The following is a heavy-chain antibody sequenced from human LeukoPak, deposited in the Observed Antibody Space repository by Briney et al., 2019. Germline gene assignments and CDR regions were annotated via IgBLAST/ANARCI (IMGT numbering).Heavy chain of an antibody. CDR1: GGTFSSYA. J-gene: IGHJ5*02. Sequence: SVKVSCKASGGTFSSYAISWVRPAPGQGLEWLGGIIPIFGTANYAQKFQGRVTITADESTSTAYMELSSLRSEDTAVYYCARAVGHCSGGSCSSFDPWGQGTLVTVSS. CDR2: IIPIFGTA. D-gene: IGHD2-15*01. CDR3: ARAVGHCSGGSCSSFDP. V-gene: IGHV1-69*01.